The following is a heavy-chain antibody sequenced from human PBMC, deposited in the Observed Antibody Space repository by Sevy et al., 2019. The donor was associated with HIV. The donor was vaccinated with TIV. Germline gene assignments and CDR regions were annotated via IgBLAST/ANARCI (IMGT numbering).Heavy chain of an antibody. D-gene: IGHD6-13*01. V-gene: IGHV3-21*01. CDR2: IGSSNSYI. CDR3: SRSYSSSWYILHYFEY. CDR1: GFSFSSYS. Sequence: GGSLRLSCAASGFSFSSYSVSWVRQAPGKGLEWVASIGSSNSYIYYADSVKGRFTISRDNAKNSLFLHMNTLRAEDTAVYYCSRSYSSSWYILHYFEYWGQGTPVTVSS. J-gene: IGHJ4*02.